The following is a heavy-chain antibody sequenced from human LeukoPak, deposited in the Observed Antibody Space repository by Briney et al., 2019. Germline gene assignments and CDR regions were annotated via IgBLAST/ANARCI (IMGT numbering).Heavy chain of an antibody. Sequence: SETLSLTCTVSGYSISAGYYWSWIRQPAGKGLEWIGRIYTSGSTNYNPSLKSRVTISVDTSKNQFSLKLSSVTAADTAVYYCARVSISGGDYWGQGTLVTVSS. CDR1: GYSISAGYY. CDR2: IYTSGST. V-gene: IGHV4-61*02. D-gene: IGHD3-3*02. CDR3: ARVSISGGDY. J-gene: IGHJ4*02.